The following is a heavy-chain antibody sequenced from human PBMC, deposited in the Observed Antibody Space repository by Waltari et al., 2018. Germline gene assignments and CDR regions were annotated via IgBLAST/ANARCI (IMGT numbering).Heavy chain of an antibody. CDR3: YLELSSLRSDDTAVYYCAPLPGGSGQTFDY. Sequence: QLQLQESGPGLVKPSETLSFTCTVSGGSISSSSYYWGWIRQPPGKGLEWIGSIYYSGRTYHNPSLKSRVTISVDTSKNQFSLKLSSVTAADTSTDTSYLELSSLRSDDTAVYYCAPLPGGSGQTFDYWGQGTLLTVSS. J-gene: IGHJ4*02. D-gene: IGHD3-10*01. CDR1: GGSISSSSYY. CDR2: IYYSGRT. V-gene: IGHV4-39*03.